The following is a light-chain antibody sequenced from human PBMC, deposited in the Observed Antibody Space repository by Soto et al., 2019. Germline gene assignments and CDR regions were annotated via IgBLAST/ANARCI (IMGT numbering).Light chain of an antibody. Sequence: SAMTRPASVAGSPGQAITISCNGTSSDVGSYNLVSWYQQHPGKAPKLMIYEVSKRPSGVSNRFSGSKSGNTASLTISGLQAEDEADYYCCSYAGSSTPLIFGTGTKVTVL. V-gene: IGLV2-23*02. CDR1: SSDVGSYNL. CDR2: EVS. CDR3: CSYAGSSTPLI. J-gene: IGLJ1*01.